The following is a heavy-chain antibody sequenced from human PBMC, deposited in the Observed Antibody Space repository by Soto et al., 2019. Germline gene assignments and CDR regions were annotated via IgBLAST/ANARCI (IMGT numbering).Heavy chain of an antibody. V-gene: IGHV3-9*01. J-gene: IGHJ4*02. Sequence: EVQLVDSGGGLVQPGRSLRLSCAVSGFTFDDFGMYWVRQVPGKGLEWVSGISWDGGRVGYADSVKGRFSISRDNAKNSLYLQMNGLRPEDTALYYCVKGSYDALTGYSFYFDYWGQGSLVTVSS. CDR3: VKGSYDALTGYSFYFDY. CDR2: ISWDGGRV. D-gene: IGHD3-9*01. CDR1: GFTFDDFG.